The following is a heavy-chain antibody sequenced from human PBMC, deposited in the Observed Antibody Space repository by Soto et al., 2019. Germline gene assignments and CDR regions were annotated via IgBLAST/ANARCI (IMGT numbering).Heavy chain of an antibody. Sequence: EVQLVESGGGFTRAGGSLRLSCAASGFKFSDYSFNWVRQGAGRGLEWIAFISTVPDITYYADSVQRRFAIYRVHAENSDFLQMIRLRDDDTAVYYCEKDSWVTTRSFDFWGQGTLVAVS. D-gene: IGHD2-21*02. CDR1: GFKFSDYS. J-gene: IGHJ4*02. CDR2: ISTVPDIT. CDR3: EKDSWVTTRSFDF. V-gene: IGHV3-48*02.